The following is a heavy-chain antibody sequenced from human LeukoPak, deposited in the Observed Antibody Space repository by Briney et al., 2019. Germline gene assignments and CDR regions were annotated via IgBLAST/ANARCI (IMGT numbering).Heavy chain of an antibody. J-gene: IGHJ4*02. CDR1: GGPISSSSYY. Sequence: SETLTLTCTVSGGPISSSSYYWGWIRQPPGQGLEGFVRIYYSGSTYYNPSLKSLVTISVDTSKNQFSLKLSSVPAADTAVYYCARLHFDSSGWPTYYFDYWGQGTLVTVSS. D-gene: IGHD3-22*01. V-gene: IGHV4-39*01. CDR2: IYYSGST. CDR3: ARLHFDSSGWPTYYFDY.